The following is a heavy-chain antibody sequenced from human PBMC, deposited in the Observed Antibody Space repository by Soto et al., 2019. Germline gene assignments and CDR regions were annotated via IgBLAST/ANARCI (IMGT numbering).Heavy chain of an antibody. D-gene: IGHD6-13*01. CDR2: IYYSGST. J-gene: IGHJ3*02. CDR3: ARQGRYRRRWTDAFAR. Sequence: SETLSLTCTVSGGSISSYYWSWIRQPPGKGLEWIGYIYYSGSTNYNPSLKSRVTISVDTSKNQFSLKLSSVTAADTAVYYCARQGRYRRRWTDAFARWGKGKTV. CDR1: GGSISSYY. V-gene: IGHV4-59*08.